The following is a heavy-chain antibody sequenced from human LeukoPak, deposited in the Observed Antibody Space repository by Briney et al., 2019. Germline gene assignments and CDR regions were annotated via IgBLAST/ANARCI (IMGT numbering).Heavy chain of an antibody. Sequence: NSGGSLRLSCTASGFTFSSYTIRWVRQAPGKGLEWVSSIDSSSSYVNYADSLKGRFTISRDNAKNSLYLQMNSLRAEDTAVYYCARGPSGPRPGNWFDPWGQGTLVTVSS. J-gene: IGHJ5*02. CDR1: GFTFSSYT. D-gene: IGHD5-12*01. V-gene: IGHV3-21*01. CDR3: ARGPSGPRPGNWFDP. CDR2: IDSSSSYV.